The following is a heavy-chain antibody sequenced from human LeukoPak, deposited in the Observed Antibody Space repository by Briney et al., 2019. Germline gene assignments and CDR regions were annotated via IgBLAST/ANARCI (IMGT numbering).Heavy chain of an antibody. Sequence: SETLSLTCTVSGDSISSYSWSWIRQPPGKELEWIGYFCYNHNPSLKSRVTISVDTSRNQFSLNLTSVTAADTAVYYCARGAIAAAGIFDYWGQGTLVTVSS. D-gene: IGHD6-13*01. CDR3: ARGAIAAAGIFDY. CDR2: FCY. CDR1: GDSISSYS. J-gene: IGHJ4*02. V-gene: IGHV4-59*12.